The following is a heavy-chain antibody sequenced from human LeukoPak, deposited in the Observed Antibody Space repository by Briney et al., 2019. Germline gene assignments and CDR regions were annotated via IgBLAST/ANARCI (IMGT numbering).Heavy chain of an antibody. Sequence: SVKVSCKASGGTFSSYAISWGRQAPGQGLEWMGRIIPIFGTANYAQKFQGRVTITTDESTSTAYRELSSLRSEDTAVYYCARDYCTSTSCYPVDDYWGQGTLVTVSS. J-gene: IGHJ4*02. CDR2: IIPIFGTA. V-gene: IGHV1-69*05. CDR3: ARDYCTSTSCYPVDDY. D-gene: IGHD2-2*01. CDR1: GGTFSSYA.